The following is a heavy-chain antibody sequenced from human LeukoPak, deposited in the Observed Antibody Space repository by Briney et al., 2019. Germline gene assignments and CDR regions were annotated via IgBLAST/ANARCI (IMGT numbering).Heavy chain of an antibody. J-gene: IGHJ4*02. V-gene: IGHV4-39*01. CDR1: GGFISNSNYY. CDR2: IYYSGRT. Sequence: PSENLSLTCTVSGGFISNSNYYWGWIRQTPGKGLDWIGSIYYSGRTYYNPSLNGRVTISMDTSKNQFSLRLSSVTAADTASFYCVRLHYYVASLPPLWGQGNQVIVSS. D-gene: IGHD3-10*02. CDR3: VRLHYYVASLPPL.